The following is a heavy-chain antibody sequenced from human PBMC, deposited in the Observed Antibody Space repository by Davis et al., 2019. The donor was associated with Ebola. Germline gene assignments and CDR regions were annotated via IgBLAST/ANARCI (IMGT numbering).Heavy chain of an antibody. V-gene: IGHV1-69*13. J-gene: IGHJ5*02. Sequence: SVKVSCKASGGTFSSYAVSWVRQAPGQGPEWMGGIIPVFGTADYAQKFQGRVTITADESTSTADMELSSLRSGDTAVYYCARVAAAVWLENWFDPWGQGTLVTVSS. CDR2: IIPVFGTA. D-gene: IGHD6-13*01. CDR1: GGTFSSYA. CDR3: ARVAAAVWLENWFDP.